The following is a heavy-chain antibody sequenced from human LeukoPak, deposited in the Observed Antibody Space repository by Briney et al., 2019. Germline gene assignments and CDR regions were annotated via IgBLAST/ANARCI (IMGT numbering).Heavy chain of an antibody. D-gene: IGHD4-23*01. CDR1: GFTFSSYG. Sequence: GGSLRLSCAASGFTFSSYGMHWVRQAPGKGLEWVAVISYDGSNKYYADSVKGRFTISRDNSKNTLYLQMNSLRAEDTAVYYCAKAHDYGGQLGPRSRSAFDIWGQGTMVTVSS. CDR2: ISYDGSNK. CDR3: AKAHDYGGQLGPRSRSAFDI. V-gene: IGHV3-30*18. J-gene: IGHJ3*02.